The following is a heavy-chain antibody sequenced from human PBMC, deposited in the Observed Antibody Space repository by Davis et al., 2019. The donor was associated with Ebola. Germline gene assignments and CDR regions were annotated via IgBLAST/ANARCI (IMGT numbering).Heavy chain of an antibody. CDR3: ARVRYSGYEPLAFDI. D-gene: IGHD5-12*01. J-gene: IGHJ3*02. Sequence: ASVKVSCKASGYTFTSYYMHWVRQAPGQGLEWMGIINPSGGSTSYAQKFQGRVAMTRDTSTSTVYMELSSLRSEDTAVYYCARVRYSGYEPLAFDIWGQGTMVTVSS. CDR1: GYTFTSYY. CDR2: INPSGGST. V-gene: IGHV1-46*01.